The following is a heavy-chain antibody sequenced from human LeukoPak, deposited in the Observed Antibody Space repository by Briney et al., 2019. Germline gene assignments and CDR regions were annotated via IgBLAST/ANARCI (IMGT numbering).Heavy chain of an antibody. CDR2: ISAYNGNT. CDR1: GYTFTSYG. D-gene: IGHD4-23*01. V-gene: IGHV1-18*01. Sequence: ASVKVSCTASGYTFTSYGISWVRQAPGQGLEWMGWISAYNGNTNYAQKLQGRVTMTTDTSTSTAYMELRSPRSDDTAVYYCARDFDYGGNSVDYYYGMDVWGQGTTVTVSS. J-gene: IGHJ6*02. CDR3: ARDFDYGGNSVDYYYGMDV.